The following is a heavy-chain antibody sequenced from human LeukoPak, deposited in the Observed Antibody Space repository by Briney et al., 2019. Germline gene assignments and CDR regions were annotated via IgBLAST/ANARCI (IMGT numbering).Heavy chain of an antibody. V-gene: IGHV5-51*01. J-gene: IGHJ4*02. CDR3: ARGSMGH. CDR2: IYPGDSDT. D-gene: IGHD3-10*01. Sequence: GESLKISCQDSGDRLTRHWIGWVRQRPGKGLEWMGSIYPGDSDTRYSPSFQGQVTVSADKSISTTYLQWSSLKPSDTARSYCARGSMGHWGQGTLVTVSS. CDR1: GDRLTRHW.